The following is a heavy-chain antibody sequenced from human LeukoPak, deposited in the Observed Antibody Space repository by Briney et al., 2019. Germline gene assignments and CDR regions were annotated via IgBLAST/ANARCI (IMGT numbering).Heavy chain of an antibody. D-gene: IGHD1-26*01. Sequence: GGSLRLSCAASGFTFDDYTMHWVRQAPGKGLEWVSRISWNGGSIGYADSVKGRFTISRDNAKNSLYLQMNSLRPEDTALYYCSKGAGGYYDYGMDVWGQGTTVTVSS. CDR1: GFTFDDYT. CDR2: ISWNGGSI. J-gene: IGHJ6*02. V-gene: IGHV3-9*01. CDR3: SKGAGGYYDYGMDV.